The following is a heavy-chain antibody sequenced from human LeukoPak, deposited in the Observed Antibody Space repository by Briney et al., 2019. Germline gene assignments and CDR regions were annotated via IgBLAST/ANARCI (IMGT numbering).Heavy chain of an antibody. CDR2: MNPNSGNT. Sequence: ASVKVSCKASGYTFTSYDINWVRQATGQGLEWMGWMNPNSGNTGYAQKFQGRVTMTRNTSISTAYMELSSLRSEDTAVYYCARGITVVNWSDPWGQGTLVTVSS. CDR1: GYTFTSYD. V-gene: IGHV1-8*01. CDR3: ARGITVVNWSDP. D-gene: IGHD2-21*01. J-gene: IGHJ5*02.